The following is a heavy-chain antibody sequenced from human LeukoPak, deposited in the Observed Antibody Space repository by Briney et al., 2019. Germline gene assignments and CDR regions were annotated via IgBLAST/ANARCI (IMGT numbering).Heavy chain of an antibody. CDR1: GFTFSSYA. Sequence: GGSLRLSCAASGFTFSSYAMSWVRQAPGKGLEWVAVISYDGSNTYYADSVKGRFTISRDNSKNTLYLQMNSLRAEDTAVYYCAKPGGGYGAQALDSWGQGTLVTVSS. J-gene: IGHJ4*02. CDR2: ISYDGSNT. V-gene: IGHV3-30*18. D-gene: IGHD1-26*01. CDR3: AKPGGGYGAQALDS.